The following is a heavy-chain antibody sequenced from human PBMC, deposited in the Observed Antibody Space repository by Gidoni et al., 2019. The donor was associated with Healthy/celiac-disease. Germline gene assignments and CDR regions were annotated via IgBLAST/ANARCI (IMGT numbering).Heavy chain of an antibody. CDR1: GYTFPSYD. CDR2: MNPNSGNT. V-gene: IGHV1-8*01. Sequence: QVPLVQSGAAVKNPGASVKVSCQASGYTFPSYDINWVRQATGQGLEWMGWMNPNSGNTGYAQKFKGRVTMTRNTSISTAYMELSSLRSEDTAVYYCARGSRIAARSLSYWGQGTLVTVSS. D-gene: IGHD6-6*01. J-gene: IGHJ4*02. CDR3: ARGSRIAARSLSY.